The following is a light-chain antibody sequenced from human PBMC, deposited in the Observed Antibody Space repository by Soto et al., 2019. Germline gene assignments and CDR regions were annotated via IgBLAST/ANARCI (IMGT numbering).Light chain of an antibody. CDR3: SSYTSRSTRV. CDR1: SSDVGGYNY. Sequence: QSALTQPASVSGSPGQLITISCTGTSSDVGGYNYVSWYQQHPGKAPKLIIYEVSNRHSGVSNRFSGSKSGNTASLTISGLQAEDEAVYYCSSYTSRSTRVFGGGTKLTVL. V-gene: IGLV2-14*01. J-gene: IGLJ3*02. CDR2: EVS.